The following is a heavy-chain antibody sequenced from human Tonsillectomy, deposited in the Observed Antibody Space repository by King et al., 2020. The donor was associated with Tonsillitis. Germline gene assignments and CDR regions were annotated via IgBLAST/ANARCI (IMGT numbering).Heavy chain of an antibody. D-gene: IGHD5-18*01. CDR2: IIPIFGTA. J-gene: IGHJ4*02. V-gene: IGHV1-69*01. CDR1: GGTFSSYA. CDR3: ARVVRAYTAKHFFDY. Sequence: QLVQSGAEVKKPGSSVKVSCKASGGTFSSYAISWVRQAPGQGLEWMGGIIPIFGTANYAQKFQGRVTFTADESTSTAYMELSSLRSEDTAVYYCARVVRAYTAKHFFDYWGQGTLVTVSS.